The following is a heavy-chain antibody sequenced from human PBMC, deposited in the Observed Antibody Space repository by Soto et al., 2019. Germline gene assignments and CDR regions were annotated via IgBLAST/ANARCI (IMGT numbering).Heavy chain of an antibody. CDR1: GFNFGNYD. D-gene: IGHD2-15*01. Sequence: QPGGSLRLSCAASGFNFGNYDMSWIRQAPGKGLEWVSAISGYGRNRHYADSVEGRFTISRDNSQNTLYLQMNSLSAGDTALYYCVYCSRESCRRSPFDVWGPGTLVTVSS. J-gene: IGHJ4*02. V-gene: IGHV3-23*01. CDR3: VYCSRESCRRSPFDV. CDR2: ISGYGRNR.